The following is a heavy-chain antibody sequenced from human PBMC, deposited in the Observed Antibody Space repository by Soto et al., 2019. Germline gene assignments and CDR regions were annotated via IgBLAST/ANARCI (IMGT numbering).Heavy chain of an antibody. V-gene: IGHV1-69*02. J-gene: IGHJ4*02. Sequence: SVKVSCKASGDTFSFYTINWVRQAPGLGLEWMGRVNPTLSMSNYAQKFQGRVTMTADKSTSTAYMELHSLKTEDTAVYYCTTSSPAYYDILTGYYHFDYWGQGTLVTVS. CDR1: GDTFSFYT. CDR2: VNPTLSMS. D-gene: IGHD3-9*01. CDR3: TTSSPAYYDILTGYYHFDY.